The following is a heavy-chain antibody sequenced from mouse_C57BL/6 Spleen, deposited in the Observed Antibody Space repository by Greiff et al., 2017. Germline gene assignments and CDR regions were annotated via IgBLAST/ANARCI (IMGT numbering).Heavy chain of an antibody. CDR2: IDPENGDT. CDR1: GFNIKDDY. J-gene: IGHJ1*03. D-gene: IGHD2-1*01. CDR3: TTDGGGNRDWYFDV. V-gene: IGHV14-4*01. Sequence: VQLQQSGAELVRPGASVKLSCTASGFNIKDDYMHWVKQRPEQGLEWIGWIDPENGDTEYASKFQGKATITADTSSNTAYLQLSSQTSEDTAVYYCTTDGGGNRDWYFDVWGTGTTVTVSS.